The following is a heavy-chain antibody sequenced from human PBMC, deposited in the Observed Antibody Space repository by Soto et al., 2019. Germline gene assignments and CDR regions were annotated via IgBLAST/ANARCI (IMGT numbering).Heavy chain of an antibody. CDR3: ARGYCSSTSCYAGAFDI. J-gene: IGHJ3*02. V-gene: IGHV3-7*05. CDR1: GFTFSSYW. CDR2: IKQDGSEK. D-gene: IGHD2-2*01. Sequence: GGSLRLSCEASGFTFSSYWMSWVRQAPGKGLEWVAKIKQDGSEKYYVESVKGRFTISRDNAKNSLYLQMNSLRAEDTAVYYCARGYCSSTSCYAGAFDIWGQGTMVTVSS.